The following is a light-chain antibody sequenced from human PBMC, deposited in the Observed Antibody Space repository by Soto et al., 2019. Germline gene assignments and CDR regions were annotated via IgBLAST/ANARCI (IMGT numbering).Light chain of an antibody. J-gene: IGKJ3*01. CDR2: GAS. V-gene: IGKV3-15*01. CDR3: QQYNNWPPFT. CDR1: QSVSSN. Sequence: IVMTQSPATLSVSPGERATLSCRASQSVSSNLAWYQQKPGQAPRLLIYGASTRATGIPARFSGSGSGTEFILTISSLQSEDFAVYYCQQYNNWPPFTFGPGTKVDIK.